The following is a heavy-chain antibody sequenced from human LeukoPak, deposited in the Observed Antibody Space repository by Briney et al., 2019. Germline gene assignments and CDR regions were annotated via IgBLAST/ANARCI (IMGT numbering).Heavy chain of an antibody. CDR3: AKDLRIRWGGFDY. CDR2: IRGASDT. V-gene: IGHV3-48*01. Sequence: GGSLRLSCAASGFTFSSFSMNWVRQAPGKGLEWISYIRGASDTYYADSVKGRFTISRDNAKNSLYLQMNSLRAEDTAVYYCAKDLRIRWGGFDYWGQGTLVTVSS. J-gene: IGHJ4*02. D-gene: IGHD3-16*01. CDR1: GFTFSSFS.